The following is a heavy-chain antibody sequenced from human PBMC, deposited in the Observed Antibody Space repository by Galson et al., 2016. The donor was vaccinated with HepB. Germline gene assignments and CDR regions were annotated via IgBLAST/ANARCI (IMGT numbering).Heavy chain of an antibody. CDR3: ARYRGIGWSLGLDY. CDR1: GFAFNTYI. J-gene: IGHJ4*02. D-gene: IGHD6-19*01. Sequence: SLRLSCAASGFAFNTYIIDWIRQAPGKPLEWVSSIPTEGSAPYYATSVRGRFTISRDDAKNLVSLQMSGLNVEDSGIYYCARYRGIGWSLGLDYWGRGTPVTVSS. V-gene: IGHV3-21*06. CDR2: IPTEGSAP.